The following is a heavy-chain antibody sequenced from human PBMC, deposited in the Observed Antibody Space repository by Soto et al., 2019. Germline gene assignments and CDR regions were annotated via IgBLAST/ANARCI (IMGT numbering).Heavy chain of an antibody. CDR1: GGTFSSYT. Sequence: QVQLVQSGAEVKKPGSSVKVSCKASGGTFSSYTISWVRQAPGQGLEWMGRIIPILGIANYAQKFQGRVTITADKSTSTAYMELSSLRSEDTAVYYCARFSLYGSGSHHHWGQGTLVTVSS. CDR2: IIPILGIA. D-gene: IGHD3-10*01. V-gene: IGHV1-69*02. J-gene: IGHJ4*02. CDR3: ARFSLYGSGSHHH.